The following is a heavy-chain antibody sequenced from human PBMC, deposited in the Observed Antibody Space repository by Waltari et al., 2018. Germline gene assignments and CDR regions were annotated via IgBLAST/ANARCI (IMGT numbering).Heavy chain of an antibody. CDR1: GGSLSGGTYS. CDR2: IYDSGST. V-gene: IGHV4-30-2*01. D-gene: IGHD2-21*02. J-gene: IGHJ4*02. CDR3: ARVQNADFSYHFDY. Sequence: QLQLQESGSGLVKPSETLSLTCVVSGGSLSGGTYSWNWIRQPPGKCLEWIGLIYDSGSTYYNPSLKSRLTMSVDMSKNQFSLKLTSATAADTGIYYCARVQNADFSYHFDYWGRGTLVTVSS.